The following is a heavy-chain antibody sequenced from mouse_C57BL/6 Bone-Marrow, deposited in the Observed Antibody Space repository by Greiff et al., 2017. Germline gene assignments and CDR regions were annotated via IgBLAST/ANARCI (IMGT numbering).Heavy chain of an antibody. D-gene: IGHD1-1*01. V-gene: IGHV1-69*01. Sequence: QQSCKASGYTFTSYWMHWVKQRPGQGLEWIGEIDPSDSYTNYNQKFKGKSTLTVDKSSSTAYMQLSSLTSEDSAVYYCARDYYGSSYYFDYWGQGTTLTVSS. CDR3: ARDYYGSSYYFDY. J-gene: IGHJ2*01. CDR1: GYTFTSYW. CDR2: IDPSDSYT.